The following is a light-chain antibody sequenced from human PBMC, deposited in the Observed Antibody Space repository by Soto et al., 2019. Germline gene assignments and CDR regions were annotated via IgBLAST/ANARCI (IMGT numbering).Light chain of an antibody. V-gene: IGKV4-1*01. CDR2: WAS. CDR1: QSVFHNSDNKNY. J-gene: IGKJ4*01. Sequence: DIVMTQSPDSLAVSLGERATINCKSSQSVFHNSDNKNYLAWYQQKPGQPPKLLIYWASTRDSGVPDRFSGSGSGADFTLTTSSLQAEDVAVYYCQQYYTTLTFGGGTKVEIK. CDR3: QQYYTTLT.